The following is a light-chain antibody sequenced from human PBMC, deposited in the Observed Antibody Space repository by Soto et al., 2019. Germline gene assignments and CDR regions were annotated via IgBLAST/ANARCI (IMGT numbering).Light chain of an antibody. V-gene: IGLV4-60*02. CDR3: ETWDTNPGV. CDR2: LEGSGSY. CDR1: SGHSSYI. Sequence: QSVLTQSSSASASLGSSVKVTCTLSSGHSSYIIVWHQKQPGKAPRYLMKLEGSGSYNKGSGVPDRFSGSSSGADRYLTIYNLQFEDEADYYCETWDTNPGVFGGGTKLTVL. J-gene: IGLJ3*02.